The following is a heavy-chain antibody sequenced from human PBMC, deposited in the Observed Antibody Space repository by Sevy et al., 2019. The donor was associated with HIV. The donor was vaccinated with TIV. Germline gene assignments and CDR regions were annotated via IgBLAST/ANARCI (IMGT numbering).Heavy chain of an antibody. Sequence: GGSLRLSCAASGFTFSSYWMSRVRQAPGKGLEWVANIKQDGSEKYYVDSVKGRFTISRDNAKNSLYLQMNSLRAEDTAVYYCARVVGYCSSTSCYEYYFDYWGQGTLVTVSS. CDR3: ARVVGYCSSTSCYEYYFDY. J-gene: IGHJ4*02. CDR2: IKQDGSEK. D-gene: IGHD2-2*01. V-gene: IGHV3-7*01. CDR1: GFTFSSYW.